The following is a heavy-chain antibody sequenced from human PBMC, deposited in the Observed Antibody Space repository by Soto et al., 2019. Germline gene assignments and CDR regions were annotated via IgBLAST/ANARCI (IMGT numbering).Heavy chain of an antibody. CDR3: AFPYSNRGHGMDV. V-gene: IGHV5-10-1*01. Sequence: PGESLKISCKGSGYSFTNYLISWVRQMPGKGLEWMGRMDPSDSYTNYSPSFQGHVTISADKSISTAYLQWSSPKASDPALYYCAFPYSNRGHGMDVWGQGTPVPVSS. CDR2: MDPSDSYT. CDR1: GYSFTNYL. D-gene: IGHD6-13*01. J-gene: IGHJ6*02.